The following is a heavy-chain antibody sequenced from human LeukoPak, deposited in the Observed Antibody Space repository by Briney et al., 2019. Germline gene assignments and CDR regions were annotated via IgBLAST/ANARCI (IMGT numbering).Heavy chain of an antibody. CDR3: AADGTD. Sequence: GSSVKVSCKTSGGTFNSYAINWVRQAPGQGLEWMGGIIPRFGTTKYIQKVQGRMTITTDESTTTAYMELSSLRSEDTAVYYCAADGTDWGQGTLVTVSS. CDR1: GGTFNSYA. CDR2: IIPRFGTT. V-gene: IGHV1-69*05. J-gene: IGHJ4*02.